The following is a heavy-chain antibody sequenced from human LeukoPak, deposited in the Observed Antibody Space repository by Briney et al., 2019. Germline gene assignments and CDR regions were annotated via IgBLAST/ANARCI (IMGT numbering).Heavy chain of an antibody. J-gene: IGHJ4*02. V-gene: IGHV3-30*03. CDR1: GFTFSSYG. CDR3: ARRYSGDSPLDY. Sequence: GGSLRLSCAASGFTFSSYGMHWVRQAPGKGLEWVAVISYDGSNKYYADSVKGRFTISRDNSKNTLYLQMNSLRAEDTAVYYCARRYSGDSPLDYWGQGTLVTVSS. D-gene: IGHD4-17*01. CDR2: ISYDGSNK.